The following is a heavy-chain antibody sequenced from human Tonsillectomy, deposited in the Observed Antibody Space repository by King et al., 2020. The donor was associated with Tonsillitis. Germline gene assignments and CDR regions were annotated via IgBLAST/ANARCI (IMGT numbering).Heavy chain of an antibody. CDR2: IWYDGSNK. CDR1: GFTFSSYG. CDR3: ARDAVAYCGGASYSGFDS. Sequence: VQLVESGGGVVQPGRSLRLSCAASGFTFSSYGMHWVRQAPGKGLEWVAIIWYDGSNKYYGDSVKGRFTISRDNSKNTLYLQMNSLRAEDTAVYYCARDAVAYCGGASYSGFDSWGQGTLVTVSS. D-gene: IGHD2-21*02. J-gene: IGHJ4*02. V-gene: IGHV3-33*08.